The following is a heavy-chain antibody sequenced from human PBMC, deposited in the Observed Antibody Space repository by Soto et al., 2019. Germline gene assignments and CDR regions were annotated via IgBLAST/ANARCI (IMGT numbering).Heavy chain of an antibody. V-gene: IGHV4-30-4*01. Sequence: QVQLQESGPGLVKPSQTLSLTCTVSGGSINSGNSYWSWIRQPPGKGLEWIGFIYYRGSTYYNPTPQSRVALSIDTCKNTFSLRMSSVTAADTAVYYCAREKIDSSGYYFDYWGQGTLATVSS. CDR2: IYYRGST. CDR1: GGSINSGNSY. D-gene: IGHD3-22*01. J-gene: IGHJ4*02. CDR3: AREKIDSSGYYFDY.